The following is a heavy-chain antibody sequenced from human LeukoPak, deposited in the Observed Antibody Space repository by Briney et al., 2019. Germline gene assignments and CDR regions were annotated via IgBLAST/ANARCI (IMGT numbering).Heavy chain of an antibody. V-gene: IGHV5-51*01. Sequence: GESLKISCKGSGYSFTSYWIGWVRQMPGKGLERMGIIYPGDSDTRYSPSFQGQVTTSADKSISTAYLQWSSLKASDTAMYYCARRGRYYDSSGYYYLFDYWGQGTLVTVSS. CDR2: IYPGDSDT. CDR3: ARRGRYYDSSGYYYLFDY. J-gene: IGHJ4*02. CDR1: GYSFTSYW. D-gene: IGHD3-22*01.